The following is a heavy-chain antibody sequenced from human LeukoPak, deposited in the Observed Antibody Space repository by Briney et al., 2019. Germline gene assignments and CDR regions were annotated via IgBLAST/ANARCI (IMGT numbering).Heavy chain of an antibody. CDR3: ARGWGWDYDILYDYVVS. Sequence: GASVKVSCKASRYTFTSYDINWVRQATGQGLEWMGWMNPNRGNTGYAQKFQGRVTMTRITSISTAYMELSSLRSEDTAVYYCARGWGWDYDILYDYVVSWGEGTLVSVSS. D-gene: IGHD3-9*01. J-gene: IGHJ4*02. CDR2: MNPNRGNT. V-gene: IGHV1-8*01. CDR1: RYTFTSYD.